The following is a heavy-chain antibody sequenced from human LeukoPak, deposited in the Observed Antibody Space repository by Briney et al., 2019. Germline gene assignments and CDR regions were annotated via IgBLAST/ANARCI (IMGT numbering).Heavy chain of an antibody. CDR1: GFTFSSYS. CDR3: ARDRTTIFGVVTTYLDY. J-gene: IGHJ4*02. Sequence: QPGGSLRVSCAASGFTFSSYSMNWVRQAPGKGLEWVSYISSSSSTIYYADSVKGRFTISRDNAKNSLYLQMNSLRAEDTAVYYCARDRTTIFGVVTTYLDYWGQGTLVTVSS. V-gene: IGHV3-48*01. CDR2: ISSSSSTI. D-gene: IGHD3-3*01.